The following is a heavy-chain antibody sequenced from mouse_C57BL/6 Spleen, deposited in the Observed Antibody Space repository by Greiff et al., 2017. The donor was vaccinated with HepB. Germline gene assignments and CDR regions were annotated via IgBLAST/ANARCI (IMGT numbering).Heavy chain of an antibody. J-gene: IGHJ1*03. CDR3: ARSDTTVVNWYFDV. V-gene: IGHV1-69*01. CDR1: GYTFTSYW. Sequence: VKLQQPGAELVMPGASVKLSCKASGYTFTSYWMHWVKQRPGQGLEWIGEIDPSDSYTNYNQKFKGKSTLTVDKSSSTAYMQLSSLTSEDSAVYYCARSDTTVVNWYFDVWGTGTTVTVSS. D-gene: IGHD1-1*01. CDR2: IDPSDSYT.